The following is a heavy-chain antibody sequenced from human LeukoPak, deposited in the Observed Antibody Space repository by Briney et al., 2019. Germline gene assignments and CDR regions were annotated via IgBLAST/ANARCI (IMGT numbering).Heavy chain of an antibody. CDR3: ARDRLELQDAFDI. D-gene: IGHD1-7*01. Sequence: SQTLSLTCTVSGGSISSGDYYWSRIRQPPGKGLEWIGYIYYSGSTYYNPSLKSRVTISVDTSKNQFSLKLSSVTAADTAVYYCARDRLELQDAFDIWGQGTMVTVSS. J-gene: IGHJ3*02. V-gene: IGHV4-30-4*08. CDR2: IYYSGST. CDR1: GGSISSGDYY.